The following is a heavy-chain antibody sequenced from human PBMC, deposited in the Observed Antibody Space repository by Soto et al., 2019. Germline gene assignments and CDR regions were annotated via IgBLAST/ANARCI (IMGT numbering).Heavy chain of an antibody. J-gene: IGHJ6*02. V-gene: IGHV4-34*01. CDR1: GGSFSGYY. CDR2: INHSGST. CDR3: ARVGVGSNWNIYYYYYGMDV. Sequence: SETLSLTCAVYGGSFSGYYWSWIRQPPGKGLEWIGEINHSGSTNYNPSLKSRVTISVDTSKNQFSLKLSSVTAADTAVYYCARVGVGSNWNIYYYYYGMDVWGQGTTVTVSS. D-gene: IGHD1-1*01.